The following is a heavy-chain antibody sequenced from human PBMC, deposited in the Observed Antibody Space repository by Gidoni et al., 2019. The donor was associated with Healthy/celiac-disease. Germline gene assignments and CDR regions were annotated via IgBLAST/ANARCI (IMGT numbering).Heavy chain of an antibody. V-gene: IGHV5-51*03. CDR2: IYPGDSDT. Sequence: EVQLVQSGAEVKKPGESLKISCKGSGYSFTSYWIGWVRQMPGKGLEWMGIIYPGDSDTRYIPSFQGQVTISADKSISTAYLQWSSLKASDTAMYYCARTRSGPTLYDAFDIWGQGTMVTVSS. J-gene: IGHJ3*02. CDR1: GYSFTSYW. CDR3: ARTRSGPTLYDAFDI. D-gene: IGHD3-10*01.